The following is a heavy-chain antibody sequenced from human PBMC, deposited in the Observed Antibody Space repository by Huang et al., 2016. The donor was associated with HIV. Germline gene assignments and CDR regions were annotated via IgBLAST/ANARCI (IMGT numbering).Heavy chain of an antibody. CDR2: INPKRGGT. CDR3: ARDWSFGSSTSPAD. D-gene: IGHD6-6*01. CDR1: GYTFTDSN. V-gene: IGHV1-2*02. Sequence: QVQLVQSGAEVKNPGASVRFSCKASGYTFTDSNIHWVRQAPGQVLEWMGWINPKRGGTIYAQRFQGRITMTRDTTISTGHMDLRRIQSDDTAVYFCARDWSFGSSTSPADWGQGTLVTVSS. J-gene: IGHJ4*02.